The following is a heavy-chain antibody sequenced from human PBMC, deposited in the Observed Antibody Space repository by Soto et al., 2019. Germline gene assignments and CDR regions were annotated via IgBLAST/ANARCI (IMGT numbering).Heavy chain of an antibody. CDR3: AKDFSLGGLDY. J-gene: IGHJ4*02. V-gene: IGHV3-30*18. Sequence: QVQLVESGGGVVQPGRSLRLSCAASGFTFSSYGMHWVRQAPGKGLEWVAVISYDGSNKYYADSVKGRFTISRDNSKNTLYLQMNSLRAEDTAVYYCAKDFSLGGLDYWGQGTLVTVSS. CDR1: GFTFSSYG. D-gene: IGHD2-15*01. CDR2: ISYDGSNK.